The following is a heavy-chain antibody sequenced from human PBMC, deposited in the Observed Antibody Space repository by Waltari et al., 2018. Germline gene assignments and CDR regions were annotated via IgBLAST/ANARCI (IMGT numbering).Heavy chain of an antibody. CDR3: ARYIAAAGDFDY. J-gene: IGHJ4*02. CDR2: IYYSGST. D-gene: IGHD6-13*01. V-gene: IGHV4-39*07. Sequence: QLQLQESGPGLVKPSETLSLNCTVSGGSISSSSYYWGWIRQPPGKGLEWIGSIYYSGSTYYNPSLKSRVTISVDTSKNQFSLKLSSVTAADTAVYYCARYIAAAGDFDYWGQGTLVTVSS. CDR1: GGSISSSSYY.